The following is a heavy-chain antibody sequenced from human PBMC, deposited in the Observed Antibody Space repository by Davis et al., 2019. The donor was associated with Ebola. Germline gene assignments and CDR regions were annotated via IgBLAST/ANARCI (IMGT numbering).Heavy chain of an antibody. V-gene: IGHV3-21*01. D-gene: IGHD6-6*01. CDR3: ARETSADF. J-gene: IGHJ4*02. Sequence: ESLKISCEASGFTFSDYTMNWLRQAPGKGLEWVSSISSSSSYIYYTDSVRGRFTISRDNAKNSLYLQMTSLGAEDTGVYYCARETSADFWGQGTLVTVSS. CDR1: GFTFSDYT. CDR2: ISSSSSYI.